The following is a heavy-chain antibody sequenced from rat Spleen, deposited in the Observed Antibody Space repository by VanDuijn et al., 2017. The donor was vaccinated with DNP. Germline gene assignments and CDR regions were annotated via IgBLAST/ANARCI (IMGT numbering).Heavy chain of an antibody. CDR1: GFPLTSYY. J-gene: IGHJ2*01. Sequence: QVQLKETGPGLVQPTQTLSITCTVSGFPLTSYYIQWVRQTPGKGLEWMGFIRNVGTTDYNSAVQSRLSISRDTSKSQVFLKMNSLQPEDTGTYYCARRRTTTGFDYWGQGVMVTVSS. V-gene: IGHV2-65*01. CDR3: ARRRTTTGFDY. CDR2: IRNVGTT. D-gene: IGHD1-10*01.